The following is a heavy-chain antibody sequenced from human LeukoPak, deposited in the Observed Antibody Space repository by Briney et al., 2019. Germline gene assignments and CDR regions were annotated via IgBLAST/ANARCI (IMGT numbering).Heavy chain of an antibody. CDR2: FSGSGGST. CDR1: GFTFSSYA. Sequence: PGRSLRLSCAASGFTFSSYAMTWVRQAPGKGLEWVSTFSGSGGSTDYADSVKGRFTISRDNSKNTLYLQMNSLRAEDTAVYYCAKERTVTSIGDCFDYWGQGTLVTVSS. D-gene: IGHD4-17*01. J-gene: IGHJ4*02. V-gene: IGHV3-23*01. CDR3: AKERTVTSIGDCFDY.